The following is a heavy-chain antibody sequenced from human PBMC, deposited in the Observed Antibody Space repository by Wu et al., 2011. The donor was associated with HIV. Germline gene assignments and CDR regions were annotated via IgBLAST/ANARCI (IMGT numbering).Heavy chain of an antibody. V-gene: IGHV1-18*01. Sequence: QVQLVQSGDEVKKPGAAVKVSCKASGYTFTNFGISWVRQAPGQGLEWMGWISVYNGDTSYAQKVQGRVTMTTDTSTSTAYMELRSLRSDDTAVYYCARDGRSGGYFDYWGQGTLVTVSS. CDR1: GYTFTNFG. CDR2: ISVYNGDT. CDR3: ARDGRSGGYFDY. J-gene: IGHJ4*02. D-gene: IGHD2-15*01.